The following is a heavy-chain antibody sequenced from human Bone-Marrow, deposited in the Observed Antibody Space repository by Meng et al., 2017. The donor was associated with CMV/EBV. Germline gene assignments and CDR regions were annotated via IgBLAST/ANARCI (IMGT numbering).Heavy chain of an antibody. CDR1: GFTFSSYW. V-gene: IGHV3-7*01. CDR3: ARDHRRSPYWTLYYAFLSGYVEIFDY. J-gene: IGHJ4*02. CDR2: IKQDGSEK. Sequence: GESLKISCAASGFTFSSYWMHWVRQAPGKRLEWVANIKQDGSEKYYVDSVKGRFTITRDNAKNSLYLQMNSLSAEDTAVYYCARDHRRSPYWTLYYAFLSGYVEIFDYWGQGTLVTVSS. D-gene: IGHD3-3*01.